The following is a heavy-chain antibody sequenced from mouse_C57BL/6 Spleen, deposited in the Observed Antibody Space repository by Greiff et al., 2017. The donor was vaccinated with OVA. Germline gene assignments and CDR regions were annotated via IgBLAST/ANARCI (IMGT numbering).Heavy chain of an antibody. D-gene: IGHD2-2*01. CDR1: GYTFTSYW. CDR2: IYPGNSDT. Sequence: EVKLVESGTVLARPGASVKMSCKTSGYTFTSYWMHWVKQRPGQGLEWIGAIYPGNSDTSYNQKFKGKAKLTAVTSASTAYMELSSLTNEDSAVYYCTRGGSTMVTTAYYFDYWGQGTTLTVSS. V-gene: IGHV1-5*01. J-gene: IGHJ2*01. CDR3: TRGGSTMVTTAYYFDY.